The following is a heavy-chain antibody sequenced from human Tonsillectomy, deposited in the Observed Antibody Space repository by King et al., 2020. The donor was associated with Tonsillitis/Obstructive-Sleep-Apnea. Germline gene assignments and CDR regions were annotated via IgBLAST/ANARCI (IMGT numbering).Heavy chain of an antibody. CDR1: GLTVISKY. Sequence: VQLVESGGGLIQPGGSLRLSCAASGLTVISKYMSWVRQAPGKGLEWVSVIYSGGSTYYADSVKGRFTISRDNSKNTVYLQMNSLRAEDTAVYYCARGYAFDIWGQGTMVTVSS. J-gene: IGHJ3*02. CDR2: IYSGGST. V-gene: IGHV3-53*01. CDR3: ARGYAFDI.